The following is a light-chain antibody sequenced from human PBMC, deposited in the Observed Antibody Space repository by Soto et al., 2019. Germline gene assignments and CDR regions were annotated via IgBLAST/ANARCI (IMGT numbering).Light chain of an antibody. CDR3: SSDTSSSTSVV. CDR2: DVS. CDR1: SSDVGGYNY. J-gene: IGLJ2*01. Sequence: QPASVSGSPGQSITISCTGTSSDVGGYNYVSWYQQHPGKAPKLMIYDVSKRPSGVSNRFSGFKSGNTASLTISGLQAEDEADYYCSSDTSSSTSVVFGGGTKLTVL. V-gene: IGLV2-14*01.